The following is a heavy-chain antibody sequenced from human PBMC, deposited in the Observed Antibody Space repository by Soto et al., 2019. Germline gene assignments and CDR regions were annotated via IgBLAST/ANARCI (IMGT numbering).Heavy chain of an antibody. Sequence: QVPLVQSGAEVKKPPAPVKDSCKASGYTFTSYAMHWVRQAPGQRLEWMGWINAGNGNTKYSQKFHGRVTITRETSASTAYMELSSLRSEDMAVDYCAREAYGKLSAFDIWGQGTMVTVSS. J-gene: IGHJ3*02. CDR2: INAGNGNT. D-gene: IGHD4-17*01. V-gene: IGHV1-3*01. CDR3: AREAYGKLSAFDI. CDR1: GYTFTSYA.